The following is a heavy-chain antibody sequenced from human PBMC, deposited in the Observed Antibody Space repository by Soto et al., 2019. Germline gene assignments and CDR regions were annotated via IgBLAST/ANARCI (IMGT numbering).Heavy chain of an antibody. CDR2: IKQDGSEK. D-gene: IGHD3-3*01. CDR3: ARDRGDYDFWSGYSSVLDI. Sequence: EVRLVESGGGLVQPGGSLRLSCAASGFTFSRYWMSWVRQAPGKGLEWVANIKQDGSEKYYVDSVKGRLTISRDNAKNSLYLQMNSLRADDTAVYYCARDRGDYDFWSGYSSVLDIWGQGTMVTVSS. V-gene: IGHV3-7*05. CDR1: GFTFSRYW. J-gene: IGHJ3*02.